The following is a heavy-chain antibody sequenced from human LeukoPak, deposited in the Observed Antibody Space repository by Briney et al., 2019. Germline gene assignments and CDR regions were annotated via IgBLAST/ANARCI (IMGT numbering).Heavy chain of an antibody. CDR2: IFTSGWS. J-gene: IGHJ5*02. CDR1: GGSISSYY. CDR3: ATSHDVKTAPYDL. D-gene: IGHD2-21*01. Sequence: SETLSLTCTVSGGSISSYYWSWVRQSPGKGLEWIGYIFTSGWSDYNPSLKSRVTMSVDTSKNQLSMELRFLTAADTAVYYCATSHDVKTAPYDLWGQGTLVTVSS. V-gene: IGHV4-4*09.